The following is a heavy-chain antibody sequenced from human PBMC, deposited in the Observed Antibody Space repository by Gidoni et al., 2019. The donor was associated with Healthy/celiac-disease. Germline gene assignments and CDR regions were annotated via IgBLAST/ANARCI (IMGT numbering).Heavy chain of an antibody. CDR1: GGSVSRGRSS. J-gene: IGHJ6*02. V-gene: IGHV4-61*01. D-gene: IGHD2-15*01. CDR2: IYYSGST. CDR3: AREVVAATPAYYYYGMDV. Sequence: QVQLQESGPGLVKPSETLSLTCTASGGSVSRGRSSWSWIRQPPGKGLEWSGYIYYSGSTNYNPSLKSRVTISVDTSKNQFSLKLSSVTAADTAVYYCAREVVAATPAYYYYGMDVWGQGTTVTVSS.